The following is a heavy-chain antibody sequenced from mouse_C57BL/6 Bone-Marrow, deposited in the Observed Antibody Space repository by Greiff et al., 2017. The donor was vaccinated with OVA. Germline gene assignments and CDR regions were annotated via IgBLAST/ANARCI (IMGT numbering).Heavy chain of an antibody. Sequence: QVQLQQPGAELVKPGASVKLSCKASGYTFTSYWMHWVKQRPGQGLEWIGMIHPNSGSNNYNEKLKRKAKLTVDKSSSTAYMQLSSLTSDDSAVYYCVRRSMDYWGQGTSVTVSS. CDR2: IHPNSGSN. V-gene: IGHV1-64*01. CDR3: VRRSMDY. CDR1: GYTFTSYW. J-gene: IGHJ4*01.